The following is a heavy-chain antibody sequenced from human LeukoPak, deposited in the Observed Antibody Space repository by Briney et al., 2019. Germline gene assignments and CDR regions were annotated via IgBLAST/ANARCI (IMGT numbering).Heavy chain of an antibody. CDR2: ITTGDGNT. V-gene: IGHV3-23*01. D-gene: IGHD7-27*01. CDR1: GFTFSSYA. CDR3: AKDGGLWVSAHWGDS. J-gene: IGHJ4*02. Sequence: PGGSLRLSCAASGFTFSSYAMHWVRQAPGKGLKWVSTITTGDGNTYYADSVKGRFTVSRDDSKNTLYLQMNSLRAEDTAVYYCAKDGGLWVSAHWGDSWGRGTLVTVSS.